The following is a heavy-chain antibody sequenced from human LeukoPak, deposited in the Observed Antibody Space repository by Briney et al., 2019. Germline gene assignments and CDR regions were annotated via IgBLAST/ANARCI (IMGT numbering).Heavy chain of an antibody. V-gene: IGHV3-21*01. CDR1: GLTFSSHS. CDR3: AREPEHTAMVTRAYYFDY. D-gene: IGHD5-18*01. Sequence: GGSLRLSCAASGLTFSSHSMNWVRQAPGKGLEWVSSISSSSSYIYYADSVKGRFTISRDNAKNSLYLQMNSLRAEDTTVYYCAREPEHTAMVTRAYYFDYWGQGTLVTVSS. CDR2: ISSSSSYI. J-gene: IGHJ4*02.